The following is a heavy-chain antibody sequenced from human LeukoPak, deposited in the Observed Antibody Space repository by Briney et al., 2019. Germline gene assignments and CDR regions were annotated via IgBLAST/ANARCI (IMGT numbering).Heavy chain of an antibody. CDR2: FDPEDGET. D-gene: IGHD3-10*01. CDR1: GYTLTELS. J-gene: IGHJ4*02. CDR3: ATVTGRFGELLEGGY. Sequence: ASVKVSCEVSGYTLTELSMHWVRQAPGKGLEWMGGFDPEDGETIYAQKFQGRVTMTEDTSTDTAYMELSSLRSEDTAVYYCATVTGRFGELLEGGYWGQGTLVTVS. V-gene: IGHV1-24*01.